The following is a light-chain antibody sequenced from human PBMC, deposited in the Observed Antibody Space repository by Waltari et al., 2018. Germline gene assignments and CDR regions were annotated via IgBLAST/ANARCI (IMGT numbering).Light chain of an antibody. CDR1: STDVGYSDS. J-gene: IGLJ2*01. V-gene: IGLV2-14*03. CDR2: DVS. Sequence: HSARTHPASVSGSPGQSITISCAGSSTDVGYSDSVSCDQQSPDHVPTLLIHDVSKRPSGISPRFSGSKSGNTASLTISGLQADDEADYYCSAHTTTRHVVFGGGTKVTVL. CDR3: SAHTTTRHVV.